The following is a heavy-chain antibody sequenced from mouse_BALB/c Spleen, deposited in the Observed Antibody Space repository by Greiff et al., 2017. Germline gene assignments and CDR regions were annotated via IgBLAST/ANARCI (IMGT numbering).Heavy chain of an antibody. CDR2: ISDGGSYT. CDR3: ARGELRTFYYAMDY. V-gene: IGHV5-4*02. CDR1: GFTFSDYY. D-gene: IGHD5-5*01. J-gene: IGHJ4*01. Sequence: DVQLVESGGGLVKPGGSLKLSCAASGFTFSDYYMYWVRQTPEKRLEWVATISDGGSYTYYPDSVKGRFTISRDNAKNNLYLQMSSLKSEDTAMYYCARGELRTFYYAMDYWGQGTSVTVSS.